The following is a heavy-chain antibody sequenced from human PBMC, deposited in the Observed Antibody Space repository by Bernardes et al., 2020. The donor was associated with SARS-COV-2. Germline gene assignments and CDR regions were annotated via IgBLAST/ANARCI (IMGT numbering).Heavy chain of an antibody. D-gene: IGHD5-12*01. J-gene: IGHJ6*02. CDR3: ARVGSELYIVGFPYYYGMDV. Sequence: GGSLRLSCAASGFTFSSYSMNWVRQAPGKGLEWVSSISSSSSYIYYADSVKGRFTISRDNAKNSLYLQMNSLRAEDTAVYYCARVGSELYIVGFPYYYGMDVWGQGTTVTVSS. V-gene: IGHV3-21*01. CDR1: GFTFSSYS. CDR2: ISSSSSYI.